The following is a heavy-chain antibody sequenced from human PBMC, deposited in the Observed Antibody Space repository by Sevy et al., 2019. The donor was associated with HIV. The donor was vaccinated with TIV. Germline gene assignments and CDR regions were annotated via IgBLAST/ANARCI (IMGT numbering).Heavy chain of an antibody. J-gene: IGHJ3*02. D-gene: IGHD2-8*01. CDR2: ISSSSSYI. CDR1: GFTFSSYS. Sequence: GGSLRLSCAASGFTFSSYSMNWVRQAPGKGLEWASSISSSSSYIYYADSVKGRFTISRDNAKNSLYLQMNSLRAEDTAVYYCARAGVRGAFDIWGQGTMVTVSS. CDR3: ARAGVRGAFDI. V-gene: IGHV3-21*01.